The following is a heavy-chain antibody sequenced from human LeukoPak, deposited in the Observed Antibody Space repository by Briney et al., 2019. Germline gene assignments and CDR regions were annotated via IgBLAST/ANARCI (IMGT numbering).Heavy chain of an antibody. CDR3: ASWDPMVYAIFDY. CDR1: GGSISSSSYY. V-gene: IGHV4-39*01. Sequence: PSETLSLTCTVSGGSISSSSYYWGWIRQPPGKGLEWIGSIYYSGSTYYNPSLKSRVTISVDTSKNQFSLKLSSVTAADTAVYYCASWDPMVYAIFDYWGQGTLVTVSS. D-gene: IGHD2-8*01. CDR2: IYYSGST. J-gene: IGHJ4*02.